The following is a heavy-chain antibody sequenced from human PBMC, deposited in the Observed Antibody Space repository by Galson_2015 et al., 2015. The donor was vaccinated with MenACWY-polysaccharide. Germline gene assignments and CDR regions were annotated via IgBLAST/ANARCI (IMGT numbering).Heavy chain of an antibody. J-gene: IGHJ5*02. CDR1: GDSITSGGYF. CDR3: ARGGRAVSNRNWFDP. V-gene: IGHV4-31*03. Sequence: TLSLTCTVSGDSITSGGYFWSWIRQHPGKGLEWTASISFDGGTYYNPSLKSRVTMSLDTPKNQFSLQLNSVTAADTAVYYCARGGRAVSNRNWFDPWGQGTLVTVSS. D-gene: IGHD3-16*01. CDR2: ISFDGGT.